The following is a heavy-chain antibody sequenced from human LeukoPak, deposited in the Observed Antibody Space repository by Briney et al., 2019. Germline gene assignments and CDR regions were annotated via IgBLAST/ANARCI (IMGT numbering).Heavy chain of an antibody. V-gene: IGHV3-49*03. Sequence: PGRSLRLSCTASGFSFGEYAMIWFRQAPGKGLEWVAFIRSKAYDGTTEYAASVKGRFTISRDDSKSIAYLQMNSLKTEDTAVYYCSRTPDSGHYSSPSDDYIDYWGQGTLVTVSS. CDR1: GFSFGEYA. CDR2: IRSKAYDGTT. CDR3: SRTPDSGHYSSPSDDYIDY. J-gene: IGHJ4*02. D-gene: IGHD3-22*01.